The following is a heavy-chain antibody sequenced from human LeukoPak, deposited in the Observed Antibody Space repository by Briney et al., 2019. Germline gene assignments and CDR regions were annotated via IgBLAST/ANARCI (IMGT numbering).Heavy chain of an antibody. V-gene: IGHV3-11*04. Sequence: LSLTCAVYGGSFSGYYWSWIRQPPGKGLEWVSYISSSGSTIYYADSVKGRFTISRDNAKNSLYLQMNSLRAEDTAVYYCARDRQGIAVAGTPDYWGQGTLVTVSS. CDR1: GGSFSGYY. D-gene: IGHD6-19*01. CDR3: ARDRQGIAVAGTPDY. J-gene: IGHJ4*02. CDR2: ISSSGSTI.